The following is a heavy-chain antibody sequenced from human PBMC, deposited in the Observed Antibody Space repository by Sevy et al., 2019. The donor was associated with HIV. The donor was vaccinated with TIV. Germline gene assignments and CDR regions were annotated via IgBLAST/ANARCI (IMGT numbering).Heavy chain of an antibody. V-gene: IGHV4-39*01. CDR3: ARKRKKEYCSSTSCRFDY. Sequence: SETLSLTCTVSGGSISSSSYYWGWIRQPPGKGLEWIGSIYYSGSTYYNPSLKSRVTISVDTSKNQFSLKLSSVTAADSAVYYCARKRKKEYCSSTSCRFDYWGQGTLVTVSS. D-gene: IGHD2-2*01. CDR1: GGSISSSSYY. CDR2: IYYSGST. J-gene: IGHJ4*02.